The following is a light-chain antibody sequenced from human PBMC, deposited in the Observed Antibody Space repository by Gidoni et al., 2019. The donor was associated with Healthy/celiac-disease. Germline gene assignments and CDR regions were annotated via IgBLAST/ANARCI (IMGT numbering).Light chain of an antibody. V-gene: IGLV3-25*03. CDR2: KDS. CDR3: QSADSSGTYVV. CDR1: ALPKQY. Sequence: LTQPPSVSVSPGQTARITCSGDALPKQYAYWYQQKPGQAPVLVIYKDSERPSGIPERFSGSSSGTTVTLTISGVQAEDEADYYCQSADSSGTYVVFGGGTKLTVL. J-gene: IGLJ2*01.